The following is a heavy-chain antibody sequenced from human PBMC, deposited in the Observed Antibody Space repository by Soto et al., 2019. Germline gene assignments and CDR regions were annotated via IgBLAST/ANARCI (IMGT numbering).Heavy chain of an antibody. CDR3: ARRPSYYYDSSGFDPFDY. CDR1: GGSISSKNYY. D-gene: IGHD3-22*01. V-gene: IGHV4-39*01. CDR2: VYFSGTT. Sequence: QLQLQESGPGLVKPSETLSLTCSVSGGSISSKNYYWGWIRQPPGKGLEWIGIVYFSGTTYYNPSLKRRVIISIDTSKNQFSLKLSSVTAADTAVYYCARRPSYYYDSSGFDPFDYWGQGTLVTVSS. J-gene: IGHJ4*02.